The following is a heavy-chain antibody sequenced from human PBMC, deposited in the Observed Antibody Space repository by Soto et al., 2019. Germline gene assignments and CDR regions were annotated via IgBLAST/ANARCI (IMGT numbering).Heavy chain of an antibody. D-gene: IGHD3-10*01. Sequence: EVQLVESGGGLVKPGGSLRLSCAASGFTFSTYSMNWVRQAPGKGLEWVSAISSSSSYIYYAASVKGRFTSSRDNAKNSLYRQMTSLRAEDTAVYYCARDRGGDLKAFDIWGQGTMVTVSS. J-gene: IGHJ3*02. CDR3: ARDRGGDLKAFDI. CDR1: GFTFSTYS. CDR2: ISSSSSYI. V-gene: IGHV3-21*01.